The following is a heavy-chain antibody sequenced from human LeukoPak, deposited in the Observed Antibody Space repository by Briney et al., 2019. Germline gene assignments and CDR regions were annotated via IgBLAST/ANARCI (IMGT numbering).Heavy chain of an antibody. CDR1: GGTFNNSA. J-gene: IGHJ5*02. CDR2: IMPLFGTA. D-gene: IGHD4-17*01. V-gene: IGHV1-69*05. CDR3: ARNVHGDYGSGWFDP. Sequence: SVKVSCKTSGGTFNNSAICWVLQAPGQGLEWLGGIMPLFGTAGYAQKFQGRVTITKDESTRTVYLELTSLTSDDTAVYYCARNVHGDYGSGWFDPWGQGTLVSVSS.